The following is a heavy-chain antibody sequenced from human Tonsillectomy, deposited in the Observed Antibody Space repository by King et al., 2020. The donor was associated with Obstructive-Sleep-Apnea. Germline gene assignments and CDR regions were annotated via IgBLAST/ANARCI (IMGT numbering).Heavy chain of an antibody. CDR1: GFTFSNYA. J-gene: IGHJ4*02. Sequence: VQLVESGGGVVQPGRSLRLSCAASGFTFSNYAIHWVRQAPGKGLEWVAVISYVGSNKYYADSVKGRFTISRDNSKNTLYLQMNSLRAEDTAVYYCAGPIAVTGTAIDYWGQGTLVTVSS. D-gene: IGHD6-19*01. V-gene: IGHV3-30-3*01. CDR3: AGPIAVTGTAIDY. CDR2: ISYVGSNK.